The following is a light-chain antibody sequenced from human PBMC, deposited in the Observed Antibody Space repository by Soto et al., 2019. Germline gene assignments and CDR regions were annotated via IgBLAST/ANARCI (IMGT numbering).Light chain of an antibody. J-gene: IGLJ2*01. CDR1: SSDIGGHSY. V-gene: IGLV2-14*01. Sequence: QSALTQPASVSGSPGQSITVSCTGTSSDIGGHSYVSWYQQHPGKAPKLIIYEVRNRPSGVSNRFSGSKSGNTASLTISGLQAEDEADYYCSSYRTSISYSSSSSLVVFGGGTKVTVL. CDR2: EVR. CDR3: SSYRTSISYSSSSSLVV.